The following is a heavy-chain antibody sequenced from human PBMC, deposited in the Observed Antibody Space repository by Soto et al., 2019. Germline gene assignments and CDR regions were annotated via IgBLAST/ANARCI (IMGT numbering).Heavy chain of an antibody. J-gene: IGHJ4*02. CDR2: VYNGGAT. CDR1: GFSVSSNY. V-gene: IGHV3-53*04. CDR3: VRGRYGSEIH. D-gene: IGHD3-10*01. Sequence: EVRLVESGGGLVQPGGSLRLSCAASGFSVSSNYMTWVRQAPGKGLEWVSLVYNGGATHYAASLKGRFTISTHSSQSTLCLQMNSLRTEDTATYYCVRGRYGSEIHWGQGTKVTVSS.